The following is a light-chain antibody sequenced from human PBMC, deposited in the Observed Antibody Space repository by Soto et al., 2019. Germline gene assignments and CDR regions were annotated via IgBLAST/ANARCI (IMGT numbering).Light chain of an antibody. CDR3: QQYNDYWT. V-gene: IGKV1-5*03. J-gene: IGKJ1*01. CDR2: QAS. CDR1: RSLNIW. Sequence: DTQMTQSPSTLSASVGDRVTIASRASRSLNIWLAWSQQKPGRAPKLLIYQASTLASGVPSRFSGSGSGSEFTLAISSLQPDDFATYYCQQYNDYWTFGQGTKVDIK.